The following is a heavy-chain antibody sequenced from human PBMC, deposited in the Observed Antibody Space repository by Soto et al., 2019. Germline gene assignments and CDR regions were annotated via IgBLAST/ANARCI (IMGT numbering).Heavy chain of an antibody. D-gene: IGHD1-26*01. CDR3: ARGSPYSGSHESSFDL. V-gene: IGHV1-18*04. Sequence: ASVKVSCKASGYTFTRYGISWVRQAPGQGLEWMGWISAYNGNTNYAQKLQGRVTMTTDTSTSTAYMELRSLRSDDTAVYYCARGSPYSGSHESSFDLWGRGTLVPVSS. CDR1: GYTFTRYG. CDR2: ISAYNGNT. J-gene: IGHJ2*01.